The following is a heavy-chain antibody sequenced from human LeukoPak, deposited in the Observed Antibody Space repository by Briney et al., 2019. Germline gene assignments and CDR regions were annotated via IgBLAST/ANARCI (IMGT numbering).Heavy chain of an antibody. CDR2: MNPNSGNT. V-gene: IGHV1-8*02. CDR3: ARGYRLLTVTPPDHYYYGMDV. D-gene: IGHD4-17*01. J-gene: IGHJ6*02. CDR1: GYTFTGYY. Sequence: ASVKVSCKASGYTFTGYYMHWVRQAPGQGLEWMGWMNPNSGNTGYAQKFQGRVTMTRNTSISTAYMELSSLRSEDTAVYYCARGYRLLTVTPPDHYYYGMDVWGQGTTVTVSS.